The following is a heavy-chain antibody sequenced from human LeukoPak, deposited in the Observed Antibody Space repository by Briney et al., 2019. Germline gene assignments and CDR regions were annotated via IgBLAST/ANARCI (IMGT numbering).Heavy chain of an antibody. V-gene: IGHV1-69*13. J-gene: IGHJ4*02. Sequence: SVKVSCKASGGTFSSYAISWVRQAPGQGLEWMGGIIPIFGTANYAQKFQGRVTITADESTSTAYMELSSLRSEDTAVYYCALYKGSGSYYPIDYWGQGTLVTVSS. CDR3: ALYKGSGSYYPIDY. CDR1: GGTFSSYA. CDR2: IIPIFGTA. D-gene: IGHD3-10*01.